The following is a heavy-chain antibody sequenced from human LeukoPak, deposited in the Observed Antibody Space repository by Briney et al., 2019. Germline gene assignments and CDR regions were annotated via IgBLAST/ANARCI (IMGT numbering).Heavy chain of an antibody. V-gene: IGHV4-31*03. CDR1: GGSIGSGGYY. Sequence: PSETLSLTCTVSGGSIGSGGYYWSWIRQHPGKGLEWIGYIYYSGSTYYNPSLKSRVTISVDTSKNQFSLKLSSVTAADTAVYYCARGDGYIHFDYWGQGTLVTVSS. J-gene: IGHJ4*02. D-gene: IGHD5-24*01. CDR2: IYYSGST. CDR3: ARGDGYIHFDY.